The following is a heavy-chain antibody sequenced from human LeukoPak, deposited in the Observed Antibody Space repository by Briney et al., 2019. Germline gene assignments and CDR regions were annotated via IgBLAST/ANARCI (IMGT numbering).Heavy chain of an antibody. V-gene: IGHV4-59*01. CDR2: IYYSGST. J-gene: IGHJ4*02. Sequence: SETLSLTCTVSGGSISSYYWSWIRQPPGKGLEWIGYIYYSGSTNYNPSRKSRVTISVDTSKNQFSLKLSSVTAADTAVYYCASGATSQYYFDYWGQGTLVTVSS. D-gene: IGHD1-26*01. CDR3: ASGATSQYYFDY. CDR1: GGSISSYY.